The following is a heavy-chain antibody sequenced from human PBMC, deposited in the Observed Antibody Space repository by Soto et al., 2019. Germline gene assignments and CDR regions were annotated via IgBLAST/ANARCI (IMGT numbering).Heavy chain of an antibody. D-gene: IGHD2-15*01. CDR1: GFTFSSYD. V-gene: IGHV3-13*01. CDR2: IGTAGDT. Sequence: LSLTCAASGFTFSSYDMHWVRQATGKGLEWVSAIGTAGDTYYPGSVKGRFTISRENAKNSLYLQMNSLRAGDTAVYYCARVQGEGGYCSGGSCGYYYYMDVWGKGTTVTVSS. CDR3: ARVQGEGGYCSGGSCGYYYYMDV. J-gene: IGHJ6*03.